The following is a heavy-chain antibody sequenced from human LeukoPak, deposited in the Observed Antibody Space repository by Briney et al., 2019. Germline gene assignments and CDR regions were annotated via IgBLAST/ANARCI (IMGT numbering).Heavy chain of an antibody. V-gene: IGHV4-59*08. CDR1: GGSISSYY. Sequence: SETLSLTCTVSGGSISSYYWSWIRQPPGKGLEWIGYIYYSGSTNYNPSLKSRVTISIDTSKNQFSLKLSSVTAADTAVYYFARLPLRSHFDYWGQGTLVTVSS. CDR2: IYYSGST. J-gene: IGHJ4*02. CDR3: ARLPLRSHFDY.